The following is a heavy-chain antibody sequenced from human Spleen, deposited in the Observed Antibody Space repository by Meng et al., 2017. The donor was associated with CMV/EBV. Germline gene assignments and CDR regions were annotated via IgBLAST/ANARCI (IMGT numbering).Heavy chain of an antibody. CDR2: IYTSGST. CDR1: GGSIRRGSYH. Sequence: VQLQVPGPARVKPSQPLSLTFTGSGGSIRRGSYHWSWIRQPAGKGLEWIGRIYTSGSTNYNPSLKSRVTISVDTSKNQFSLKLSSVTAADTAVYYCARDRLTGYLNWFDPWGQGTLVTVSS. J-gene: IGHJ5*02. D-gene: IGHD3-9*01. CDR3: ARDRLTGYLNWFDP. V-gene: IGHV4-61*02.